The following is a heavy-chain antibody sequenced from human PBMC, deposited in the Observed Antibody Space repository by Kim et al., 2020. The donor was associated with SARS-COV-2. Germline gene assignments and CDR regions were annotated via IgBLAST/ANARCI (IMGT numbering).Heavy chain of an antibody. J-gene: IGHJ4*02. CDR2: KT. V-gene: IGHV1-3*01. D-gene: IGHD6-19*01. CDR3: AREAVAGSFDY. Sequence: KTRYSPNIQARVSITRDTSATTAYLELSGLRSEDTAVYYCAREAVAGSFDYWGQGTLVTVSS.